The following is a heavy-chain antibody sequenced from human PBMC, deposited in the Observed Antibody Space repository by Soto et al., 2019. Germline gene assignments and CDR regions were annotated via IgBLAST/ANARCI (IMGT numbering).Heavy chain of an antibody. CDR1: GYTLIMYY. CDR3: ARDFSGCNHY. V-gene: IGHV1-46*01. J-gene: IGHJ4*02. D-gene: IGHD2-15*01. Sequence: ASVKVSCKASGYTLIMYYIHWMRQAPGQGLEWMGIINPSGGSTTYAQKFQGRVTITADESTSTAYMELSSLRSEDTAVYYCARDFSGCNHYWGQGILVTGSS. CDR2: INPSGGST.